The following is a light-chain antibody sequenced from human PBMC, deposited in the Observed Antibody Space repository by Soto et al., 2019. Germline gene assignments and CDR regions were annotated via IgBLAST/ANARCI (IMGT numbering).Light chain of an antibody. CDR2: EGS. V-gene: IGLV2-23*01. J-gene: IGLJ1*01. Sequence: QSALTQPASVSASPGQSITISCTAASSDVVSFDLVSWYQQNPGKAPRLLIYEGSKRPSGVSNRFSGSNSGNTASLTISGLQAEDEADYYCCSYAGSVFYVFGTGTKVTVL. CDR3: CSYAGSVFYV. CDR1: SSDVVSFDL.